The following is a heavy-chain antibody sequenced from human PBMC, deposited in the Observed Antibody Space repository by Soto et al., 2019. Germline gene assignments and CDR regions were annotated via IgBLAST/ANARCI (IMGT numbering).Heavy chain of an antibody. D-gene: IGHD3-10*01. V-gene: IGHV3-21*01. J-gene: IGHJ5*02. Sequence: PGGSLRLSCAASGFTFSSYSMNWVRQAPGKGLEWVSSISSSSSYIYYADSVKGRFTISRDNAKNSLYLQMNSLRAEDTAVYYCAREYTVRGVIGRWFDPWGQGTLVTVSS. CDR3: AREYTVRGVIGRWFDP. CDR1: GFTFSSYS. CDR2: ISSSSSYI.